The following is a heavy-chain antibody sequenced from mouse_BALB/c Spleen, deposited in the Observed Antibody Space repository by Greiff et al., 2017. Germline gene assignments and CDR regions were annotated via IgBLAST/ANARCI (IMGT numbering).Heavy chain of an antibody. CDR2: INPSSGYT. D-gene: IGHD1-1*01. Sequence: LVESAAELARPGASVKMSCKASGYTFTSYTMHWVKQRPGQGLEWIGYINPSSGYTEYNQKFKDKTTLTADKSSSTAYMQLSSLTSEDSAVYYCAKDYGSSYYAMDYWGQGTSVTVSS. CDR3: AKDYGSSYYAMDY. CDR1: GYTFTSYT. V-gene: IGHV1-4*02. J-gene: IGHJ4*01.